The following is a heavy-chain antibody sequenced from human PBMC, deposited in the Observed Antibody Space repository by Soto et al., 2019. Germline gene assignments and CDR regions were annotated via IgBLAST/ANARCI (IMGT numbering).Heavy chain of an antibody. CDR1: GYTFTSYG. V-gene: IGHV1-18*01. CDR3: AVLGRYCTNGVWYYDAFDI. D-gene: IGHD2-8*01. CDR2: ISAYNGNT. J-gene: IGHJ3*02. Sequence: QVQLVQSGAEVKKPGASVKVSCKASGYTFTSYGISWVRQAPGQGLEWMGWISAYNGNTNYAQKLQGRVTMTTDTSTSTAYMELRSLRSDDTAVYYCAVLGRYCTNGVWYYDAFDIWGQGTMVTVSS.